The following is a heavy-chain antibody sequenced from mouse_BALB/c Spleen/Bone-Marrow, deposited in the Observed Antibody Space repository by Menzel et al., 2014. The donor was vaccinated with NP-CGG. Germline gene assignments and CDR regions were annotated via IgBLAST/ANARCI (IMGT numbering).Heavy chain of an antibody. D-gene: IGHD2-13*01. CDR1: GCSITSDYA. Sequence: VQLQQSGPGLVKPSQSLSLTCTVTGCSITSDYAWNWIRQFPGDKLEWMGYINYSGFTTYNPSLKSRISITRDTSKNQFFLQLNSVTTEDTATYYCAREGDSAFAYWGQGTLVTVPA. CDR3: AREGDSAFAY. J-gene: IGHJ3*01. V-gene: IGHV3-2*02. CDR2: INYSGFT.